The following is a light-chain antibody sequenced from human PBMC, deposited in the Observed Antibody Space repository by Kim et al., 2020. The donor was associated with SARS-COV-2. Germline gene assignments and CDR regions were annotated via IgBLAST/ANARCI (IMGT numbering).Light chain of an antibody. CDR2: VAS. CDR3: HHYGSTGST. Sequence: EIVLTQSPGTLSLSLGERATLSCGASQSVSSNYLTWYQQKPGQAPRLVMYVASSRATGIPDRFSGSGSGTDFTLTISRLEPEDFAVYFCHHYGSTGSTFGRGTKVDIK. J-gene: IGKJ1*01. CDR1: QSVSSNY. V-gene: IGKV3-20*01.